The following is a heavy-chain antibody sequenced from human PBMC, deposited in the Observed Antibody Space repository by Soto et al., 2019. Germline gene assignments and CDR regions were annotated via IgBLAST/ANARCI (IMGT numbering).Heavy chain of an antibody. CDR1: GFTFSSYS. CDR2: ISSSSSYI. D-gene: IGHD4-17*01. V-gene: IGHV3-21*01. CDR3: ARRYGDDTYGYYYYYGMDV. J-gene: IGHJ6*02. Sequence: GGSLRLSCAASGFTFSSYSMNWVRQAPGKGLEWVSSISSSSSYIYYADSVKGRFTISRDNAKNSLYLQMNSLRAEDTAVYYCARRYGDDTYGYYYYYGMDVWGQGTTVTVSS.